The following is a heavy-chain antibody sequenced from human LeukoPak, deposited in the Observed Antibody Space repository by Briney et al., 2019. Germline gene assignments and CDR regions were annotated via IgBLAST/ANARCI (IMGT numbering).Heavy chain of an antibody. CDR1: GFTFSKYG. CDR2: VSFDSYND. D-gene: IGHD1-26*01. J-gene: IGHJ6*02. Sequence: PGGSLRLSCAASGFTFSKYGMHCVRQAPGKGLEWVAVVSFDSYNDYYGDSVTGRFTISRDNSKNTVDLEMNNLRPEDTAVYFCVKGKWEDNHYYFGLDVWGPGTTVIVAS. CDR3: VKGKWEDNHYYFGLDV. V-gene: IGHV3-30*18.